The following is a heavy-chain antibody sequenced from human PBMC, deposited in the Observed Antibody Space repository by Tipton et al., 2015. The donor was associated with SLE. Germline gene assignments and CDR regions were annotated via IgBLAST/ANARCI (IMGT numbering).Heavy chain of an antibody. D-gene: IGHD1-7*01. CDR2: IYPSGSI. V-gene: IGHV4-4*07. J-gene: IGHJ4*02. Sequence: TLSLTCTVSGDSINSHYWSWIRQPAGKGLQWIGRIYPSGSINYNPSLKSRVTMSVDTSKNQFSLNLTSATAADTAVYYCAKKKGGTMEDYWGQGTLVTVSS. CDR3: AKKKGGTMEDY. CDR1: GDSINSHY.